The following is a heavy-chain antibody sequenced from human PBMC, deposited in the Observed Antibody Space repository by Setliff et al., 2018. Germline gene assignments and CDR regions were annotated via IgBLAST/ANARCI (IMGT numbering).Heavy chain of an antibody. CDR1: GYTLTELS. D-gene: IGHD6-19*01. CDR3: ATDPSRIAVAGHDAFDI. J-gene: IGHJ3*02. V-gene: IGHV1-24*01. CDR2: FDPEDGET. Sequence: ASVKVSCKVSGYTLTELSMHWVRQAPGKGLEWMGGFDPEDGETIYAQKFQGRVTMTGDTSTDTAYMELSSLRSEDTAVYYCATDPSRIAVAGHDAFDIWGQGTMVTVSS.